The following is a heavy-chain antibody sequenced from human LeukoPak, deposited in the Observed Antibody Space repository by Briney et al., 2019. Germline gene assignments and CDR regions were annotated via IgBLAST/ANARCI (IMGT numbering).Heavy chain of an antibody. V-gene: IGHV4-59*01. CDR3: ARNLRDGSGMHYYYYMDV. CDR2: VYYSGST. Sequence: SETLSLTCTVSGGSISSYYWSWIRQPPGKGLEWIGYVYYSGSTNYNPSLKSRVTISVDTSKNQFSLKLSSVTAADTAVYYCARNLRDGSGMHYYYYMDVWGKGTTVTISS. D-gene: IGHD3-10*01. CDR1: GGSISSYY. J-gene: IGHJ6*03.